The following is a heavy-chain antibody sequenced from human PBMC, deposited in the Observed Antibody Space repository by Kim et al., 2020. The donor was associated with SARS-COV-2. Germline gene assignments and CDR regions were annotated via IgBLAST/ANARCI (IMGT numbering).Heavy chain of an antibody. Sequence: SLKSRVTISVDTSKNQFSLKLSSVTAADTAVYYCARQKRGDIAAAGIFDYWGQGTLVTVSS. V-gene: IGHV4-59*08. J-gene: IGHJ4*02. D-gene: IGHD6-13*01. CDR3: ARQKRGDIAAAGIFDY.